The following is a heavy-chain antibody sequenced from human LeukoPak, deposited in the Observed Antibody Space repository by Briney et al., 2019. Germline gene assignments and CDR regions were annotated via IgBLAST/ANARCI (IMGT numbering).Heavy chain of an antibody. D-gene: IGHD7-27*01. CDR2: IYSGGST. J-gene: IGHJ4*02. CDR3: ARDRDGDAYFDY. V-gene: IGHV3-53*01. Sequence: GGSLRLSCAASGFTVSSNYVSWVRQAPGKGLEWVSVIYSGGSTYYADSVKGRFTISRDNSKNTLYLQMNSLRAEDTAVYYCARDRDGDAYFDYWGQGTLVTVSS. CDR1: GFTVSSNY.